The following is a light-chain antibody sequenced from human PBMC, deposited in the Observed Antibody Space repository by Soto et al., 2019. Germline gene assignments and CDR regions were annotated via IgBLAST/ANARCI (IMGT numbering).Light chain of an antibody. J-gene: IGKJ1*01. CDR3: LQCGASWT. V-gene: IGKV3-20*01. CDR2: GAS. Sequence: EIVLPQSPGTPSLSPGERATLSRRASQSVSSSDLAWYQQKPGQAPRLLIYGASSRATGIPDRFSGSGSGTDFTLTVSRLEPEDFAVYYCLQCGASWTFGQGTKADIK. CDR1: QSVSSSD.